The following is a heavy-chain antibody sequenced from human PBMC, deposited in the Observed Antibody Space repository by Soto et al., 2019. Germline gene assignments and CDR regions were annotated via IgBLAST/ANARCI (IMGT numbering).Heavy chain of an antibody. Sequence: EVQLVESGGGLVQPGGSLRLSCAASGFTVSTKYMSWVRQAPGKGLEWVSVIYSGGSTFYADSVRGRFTISRDNSKNTMNLQMNSLVAEDAAVYYCARDPWAADYWGQGTLVTLSS. J-gene: IGHJ4*02. CDR2: IYSGGST. CDR3: ARDPWAADY. D-gene: IGHD3-16*01. CDR1: GFTVSTKY. V-gene: IGHV3-66*01.